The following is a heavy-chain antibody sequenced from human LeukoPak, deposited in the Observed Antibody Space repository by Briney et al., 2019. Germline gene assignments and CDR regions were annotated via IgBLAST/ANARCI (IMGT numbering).Heavy chain of an antibody. CDR2: IRYDGSNK. CDR3: AKGLHSSSWYDAFDI. Sequence: GGSLRLSCAASGFNFNYYGMHWVRQAPGKGLEWAAFIRYDGSNKYYADSVKGRFTISRDNSENTLYMQMNSLRVEDTAVYYCAKGLHSSSWYDAFDIWGQGTTVTVSS. J-gene: IGHJ3*02. CDR1: GFNFNYYG. V-gene: IGHV3-30*02. D-gene: IGHD6-13*01.